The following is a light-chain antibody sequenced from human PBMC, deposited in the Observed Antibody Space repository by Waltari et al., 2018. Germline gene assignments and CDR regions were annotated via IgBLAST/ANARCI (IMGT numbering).Light chain of an antibody. J-gene: IGKJ2*01. CDR2: KTS. V-gene: IGKV1-5*03. Sequence: DIRLTQFPPTLSASVGDRVTITCRAIQTIGGWLAWYQQKPGKAPILLIYKTSNLQTGFPSRFSGSGYGTDFTLTISSLQPDDSATYYCQQYKISPYLFGQGTKLEL. CDR3: QQYKISPYL. CDR1: QTIGGW.